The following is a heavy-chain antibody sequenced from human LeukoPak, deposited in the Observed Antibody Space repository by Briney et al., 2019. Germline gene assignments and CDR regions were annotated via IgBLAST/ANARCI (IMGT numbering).Heavy chain of an antibody. D-gene: IGHD6-6*01. V-gene: IGHV4-59*01. CDR2: IYYSGST. CDR1: GGSISNYY. Sequence: SETLSLTCTVSGGSISNYYWSWIRQPPGMGLEWIGNIYYSGSTNYNPSLKSRVTISVETSKNQFSLKLSTVTAADTAVYYCARRTDSGSWYFDLWGRGTLVTVSS. CDR3: ARRTDSGSWYFDL. J-gene: IGHJ2*01.